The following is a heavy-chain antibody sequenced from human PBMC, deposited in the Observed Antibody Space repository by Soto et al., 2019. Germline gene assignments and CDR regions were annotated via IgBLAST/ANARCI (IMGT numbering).Heavy chain of an antibody. CDR2: IYYSGST. J-gene: IGHJ4*02. D-gene: IGHD2-15*01. Sequence: SETLSLTCTVSGGSISSYYWSWIRRPPGKGLEWIGYIYYSGSTNYNPSLKSRVTISVDTSKNQFSLKLSSVTAADTAVYYCARVGYCSGGSCYFFYDYWSQGTLVTVSA. CDR3: ARVGYCSGGSCYFFYDY. V-gene: IGHV4-59*01. CDR1: GGSISSYY.